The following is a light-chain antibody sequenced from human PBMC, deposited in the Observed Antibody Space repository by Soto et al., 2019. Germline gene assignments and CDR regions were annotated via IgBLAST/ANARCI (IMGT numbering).Light chain of an antibody. J-gene: IGKJ1*01. CDR3: QQRSNWPRT. CDR1: QRVSSY. CDR2: DAS. Sequence: EILLTQSPATLSLSPGERATLSCRASQRVSSYLAWYQQKPGQAPRLLIYDASNRATGIPARFSGSGSGTDFTLTISSLEPEDFAVYYCQQRSNWPRTFGQGTKV. V-gene: IGKV3-11*01.